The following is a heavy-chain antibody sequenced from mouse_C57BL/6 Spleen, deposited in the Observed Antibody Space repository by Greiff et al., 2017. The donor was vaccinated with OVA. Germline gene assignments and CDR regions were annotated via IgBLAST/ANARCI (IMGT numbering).Heavy chain of an antibody. CDR1: GFTFSDYG. D-gene: IGHD1-1*02. V-gene: IGHV5-17*01. Sequence: DVMLVESGGGLVKPGGSLKLSCAASGFTFSDYGMHWVRQAPEKGLEWVAYISSGSSTIYYADTVKGRFTISRDNAKNTLFLQMTSLRSEDTAMYYCARDLYGLFAYWGQGTLVTVSA. CDR2: ISSGSSTI. J-gene: IGHJ3*01. CDR3: ARDLYGLFAY.